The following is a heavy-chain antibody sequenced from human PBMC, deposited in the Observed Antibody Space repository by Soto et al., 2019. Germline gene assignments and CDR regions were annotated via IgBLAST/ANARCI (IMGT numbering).Heavy chain of an antibody. CDR1: GGSVSSGSYY. V-gene: IGHV4-61*01. Sequence: TSETLSLTCTVSGGSVSSGSYYWSWIRQPPGKGLEWIGYIYYSGSTNYNPSLKSRVTISVDTSKNQFSLKLSSAAAADTAVYCCARVGRSIYYFDYWGQGTLVTVSS. CDR3: ARVGRSIYYFDY. CDR2: IYYSGST. J-gene: IGHJ4*02. D-gene: IGHD2-21*01.